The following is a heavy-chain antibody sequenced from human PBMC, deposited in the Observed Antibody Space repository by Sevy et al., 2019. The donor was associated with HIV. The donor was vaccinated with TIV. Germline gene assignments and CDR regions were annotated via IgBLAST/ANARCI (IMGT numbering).Heavy chain of an antibody. J-gene: IGHJ4*02. V-gene: IGHV3-30*18. D-gene: IGHD5-12*01. CDR1: GFTFSSYG. CDR2: ISYDGSNK. CDR3: AKFGKKRRGYSGYELDY. Sequence: GGSLRLSCAASGFTFSSYGMHWVRQAPGKGLEWVAVISYDGSNKYYADSVKGRFTISRDNSKKTLYLQMNSLRAEDTAVYYCAKFGKKRRGYSGYELDYWSQRTMVTLSS.